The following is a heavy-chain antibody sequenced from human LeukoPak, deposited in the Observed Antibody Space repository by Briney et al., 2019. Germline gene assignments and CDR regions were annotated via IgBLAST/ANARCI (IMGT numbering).Heavy chain of an antibody. Sequence: GASVKVSCKASGGTFSSYAISWVRQAPGQGLEWMGGIIPIFGTANYAQKFQGRVTITADESMSTAYMELSSLRSEDTAVYYCARDRYCSGGSCYIYFDYWGQGTLVTVSS. J-gene: IGHJ4*02. V-gene: IGHV1-69*13. CDR1: GGTFSSYA. CDR2: IIPIFGTA. D-gene: IGHD2-15*01. CDR3: ARDRYCSGGSCYIYFDY.